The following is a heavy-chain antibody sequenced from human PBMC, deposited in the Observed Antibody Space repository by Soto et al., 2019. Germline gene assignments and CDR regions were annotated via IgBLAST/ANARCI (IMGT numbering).Heavy chain of an antibody. V-gene: IGHV4-59*08. Sequence: PSETLSLTCTVSGGSISSYYWSWIRQPPGKGLEWIGYIYYSGSTNYNPSLKSRVTISVDTSKNQFSLKLSSVTAADTAVYYCARNGIRAAAGTADWFDPWGQGTLVTVSS. D-gene: IGHD6-13*01. CDR3: ARNGIRAAAGTADWFDP. CDR1: GGSISSYY. CDR2: IYYSGST. J-gene: IGHJ5*02.